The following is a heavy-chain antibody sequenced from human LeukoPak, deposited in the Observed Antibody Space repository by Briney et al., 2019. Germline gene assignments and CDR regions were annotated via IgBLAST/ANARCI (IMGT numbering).Heavy chain of an antibody. CDR3: ATYSSLNRREFQY. CDR2: IKTDGSEK. J-gene: IGHJ1*01. Sequence: PGGSLRLSCEGSGFTFSNYWMGWVRQAPGKGLQWVANIKTDGSEKYTISRDNAKNSLYLQMNSLRAEDTAVYYCATYSSLNRREFQYWGQGTLLTVSS. CDR1: GFTFSNYW. D-gene: IGHD3-22*01. V-gene: IGHV3-7*01.